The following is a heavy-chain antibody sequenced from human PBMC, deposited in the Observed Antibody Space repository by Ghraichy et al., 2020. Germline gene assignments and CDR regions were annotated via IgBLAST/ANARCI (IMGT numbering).Heavy chain of an antibody. D-gene: IGHD6-19*01. CDR3: DGSGWYDY. V-gene: IGHV4-39*01. Sequence: SETLSLTCTVSGGSISSSSYYWGWIRQPPGKGREWIGSIYYSGSTYYNPSLKSRVTISVDTSKNQFDLKLSSVTAADTAVYYCDGSGWYDYWGQGTLVTVSS. CDR2: IYYSGST. J-gene: IGHJ4*02. CDR1: GGSISSSSYY.